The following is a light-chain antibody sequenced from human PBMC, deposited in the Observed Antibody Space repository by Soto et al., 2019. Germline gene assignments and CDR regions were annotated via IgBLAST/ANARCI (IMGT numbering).Light chain of an antibody. CDR2: EVS. Sequence: QSVLTQPASVSGSPGQSITISCTGTSSDVGGYNYVSWYQQHPGKAPKLMIYEVSNRPSGVSNRFSGSQSGNTASLTISGLQAEDEDDYYCRSYTSSSTPYGFGTGPKLTVL. J-gene: IGLJ1*01. CDR3: RSYTSSSTPYG. CDR1: SSDVGGYNY. V-gene: IGLV2-14*01.